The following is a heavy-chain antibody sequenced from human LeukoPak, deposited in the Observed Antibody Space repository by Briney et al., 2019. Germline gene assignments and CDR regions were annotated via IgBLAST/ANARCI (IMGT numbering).Heavy chain of an antibody. CDR3: ARVPVIRVTIFPEVSYGMDV. CDR1: GGSFSGYY. CDR2: INHSGST. Sequence: SETLSLTCAVYGGSFSGYYWSWIRQPPGKGLEWIGEINHSGSTNYNPSLKSRVTISVDTSKNQFSLKLSSVTAADTAVYYCARVPVIRVTIFPEVSYGMDVWGQGTTVTVSS. J-gene: IGHJ6*02. V-gene: IGHV4-34*01. D-gene: IGHD3-9*01.